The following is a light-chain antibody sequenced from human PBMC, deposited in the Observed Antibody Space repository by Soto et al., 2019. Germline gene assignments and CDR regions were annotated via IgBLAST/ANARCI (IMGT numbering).Light chain of an antibody. V-gene: IGKV1-39*01. Sequence: DIQMTQSPSSLSASVGDRVTIACRASQSIRSYLNWYQQKPGKAPKLPIYAASNLQSGVPSRFSGSGSGTDFTLTISSLLTEDFATYYCQQSYSTPLTFGGGTKVDIK. CDR3: QQSYSTPLT. CDR2: AAS. J-gene: IGKJ4*01. CDR1: QSIRSY.